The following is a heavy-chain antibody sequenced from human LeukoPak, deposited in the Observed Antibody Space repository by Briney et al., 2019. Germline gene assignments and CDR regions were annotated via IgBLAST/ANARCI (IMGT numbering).Heavy chain of an antibody. CDR3: ARARNGGELDY. D-gene: IGHD3-16*01. CDR1: GFTFSNYW. V-gene: IGHV3-74*01. J-gene: IGHJ4*02. Sequence: GGSLRLSCAASGFTFSNYWMHWVRQAPGKGLVWVSRINTDGSSTNYADSVKGRFTISRDNAKNSLYLQMNSLRAEDTAVYYCARARNGGELDYWGQGTLVTVSS. CDR2: INTDGSST.